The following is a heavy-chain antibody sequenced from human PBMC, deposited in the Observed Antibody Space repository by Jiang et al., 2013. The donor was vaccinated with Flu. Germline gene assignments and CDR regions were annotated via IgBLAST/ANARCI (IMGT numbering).Heavy chain of an antibody. CDR2: INYSGST. D-gene: IGHD3-22*01. Sequence: LLKPSETLSLTCTVSGGSISTRSYYWGWIRQPPGKGLEWIGSINYSGSTYYNPSLKSRVTISGRHVQEPVLPEAELCDRRRHGCFYXARRDSGGYWFFDLWGLAPWSVSP. CDR3: ARRDSGGYWFFDL. CDR1: GGSISTRSYY. V-gene: IGHV4-39*01. J-gene: IGHJ2*01.